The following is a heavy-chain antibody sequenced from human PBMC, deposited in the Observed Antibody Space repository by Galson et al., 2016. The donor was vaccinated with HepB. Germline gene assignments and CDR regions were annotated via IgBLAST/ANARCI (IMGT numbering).Heavy chain of an antibody. V-gene: IGHV3-23*01. J-gene: IGHJ5*01. CDR3: AKASLFGVVIHGNWFDS. CDR1: GFTFSSYA. D-gene: IGHD3-3*01. Sequence: SLRLSCAASGFTFSSYAMTWVRQGPGKGLEWVSTISASGGGTHFADSVKGRFTISRDNFKNTVYLQMNSLRAEDTAVYYCAKASLFGVVIHGNWFDSWGRGVLVTVSS. CDR2: ISASGGGT.